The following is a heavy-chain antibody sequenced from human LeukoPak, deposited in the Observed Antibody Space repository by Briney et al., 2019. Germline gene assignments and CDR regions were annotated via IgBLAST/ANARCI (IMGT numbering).Heavy chain of an antibody. J-gene: IGHJ6*03. CDR2: ISTSGSTI. CDR3: ARDGDTVLTRGYYYYMDV. V-gene: IGHV3-48*03. Sequence: GGSLRLSCGASGFTFSNYEMNWVRQAPGKGLEWLSHISTSGSTIYYANSVKGRFTISRDNAKNSVYLQMNSLRAEDTALYYCARDGDTVLTRGYYYYMDVWGKGTTVTVSS. D-gene: IGHD4-23*01. CDR1: GFTFSNYE.